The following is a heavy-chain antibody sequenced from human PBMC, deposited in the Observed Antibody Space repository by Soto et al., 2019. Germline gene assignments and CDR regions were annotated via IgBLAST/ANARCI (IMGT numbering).Heavy chain of an antibody. CDR1: GYTLTELS. CDR3: ARVSDYFYDFWSVYYGRATYYYYYGLDV. J-gene: IGHJ6*02. D-gene: IGHD3-3*01. Sequence: ASVKVSCKVSGYTLTELSMHWVRQAPGKGLEWMGNFDPEDGETIYAQKFQGRVTMTRNTSISTAYMELSSLRSEDTAVYYCARVSDYFYDFWSVYYGRATYYYYYGLDVWGQGTT. V-gene: IGHV1-24*01. CDR2: FDPEDGET.